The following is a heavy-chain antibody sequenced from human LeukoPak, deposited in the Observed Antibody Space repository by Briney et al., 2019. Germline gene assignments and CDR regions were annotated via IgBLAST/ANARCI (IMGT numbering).Heavy chain of an antibody. Sequence: SETLSLTCTVSGGSISSYYWSWIRQPPGKGLEWIGYIYYSGSTNYNPSLKSRVTISVDTSKNQFSLKLSSVTAADTAVYYCASLGVGSGWYFTPRNWFDPWGQGTLVTVSS. CDR1: GGSISSYY. CDR3: ASLGVGSGWYFTPRNWFDP. V-gene: IGHV4-59*08. D-gene: IGHD6-19*01. J-gene: IGHJ5*02. CDR2: IYYSGST.